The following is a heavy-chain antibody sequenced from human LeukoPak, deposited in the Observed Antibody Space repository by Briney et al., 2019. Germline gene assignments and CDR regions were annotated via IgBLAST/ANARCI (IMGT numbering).Heavy chain of an antibody. D-gene: IGHD1-26*01. CDR2: ISSGSDYI. J-gene: IGHJ4*02. V-gene: IGHV3-21*01. CDR1: EFMFGSFG. CDR3: ARGGGAPPYYCDL. Sequence: GGSLRLSCAAYEFMFGSFGMNWVRQAPGKGLEWVSSISSGSDYIYYSDSVKGRFTISRDNAEKSLFLQMNSLRAEDTAVYYCARGGGAPPYYCDLWGQGTPVTVSS.